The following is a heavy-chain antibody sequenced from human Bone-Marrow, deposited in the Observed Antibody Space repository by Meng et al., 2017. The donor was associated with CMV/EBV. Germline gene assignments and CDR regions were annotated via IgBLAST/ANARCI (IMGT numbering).Heavy chain of an antibody. Sequence: SVKVSCKASGGTFSSYAISWVRQAPGQGLEWMGGIIPIFGTANYAQKFQGGVTMTRDTSTSTVYMELSSLRSEDTAVYYCARETRFRGVVRGVNRGWFDPWGQGTLVTVSS. J-gene: IGHJ5*02. D-gene: IGHD3-10*01. CDR2: IIPIFGTA. V-gene: IGHV1-69*05. CDR1: GGTFSSYA. CDR3: ARETRFRGVVRGVNRGWFDP.